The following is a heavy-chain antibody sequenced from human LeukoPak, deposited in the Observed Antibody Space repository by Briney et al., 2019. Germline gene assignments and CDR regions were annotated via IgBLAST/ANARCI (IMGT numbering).Heavy chain of an antibody. CDR3: ARVRGVLTGYYKALDY. J-gene: IGHJ4*02. V-gene: IGHV3-7*03. CDR2: IKQDGSEK. D-gene: IGHD3-9*01. CDR1: GFTFSSYW. Sequence: GGSLRLSCAASGFTFSSYWMSWVRQAPGKGLEWVANIKQDGSEKYYVDSVKGRFTISRDNAKNSLYLQMNSLRAEDTALYYCARVRGVLTGYYKALDYWGQGTLVTVSS.